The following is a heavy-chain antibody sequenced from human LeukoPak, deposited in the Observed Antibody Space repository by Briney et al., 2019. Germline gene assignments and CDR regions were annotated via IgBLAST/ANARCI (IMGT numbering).Heavy chain of an antibody. J-gene: IGHJ4*02. D-gene: IGHD3-16*02. CDR2: ITSTSHL. CDR3: GYTNNFYH. Sequence: GGSLRLSCAASGFTFEINTMNWVRQAPGKGLEWVSSITSTSHLYYADSVRGRFTVSRDDGRNSVSLQMNSVRAEDTAVYYCGYTNNFYHWGQGTLVVVSS. V-gene: IGHV3-21*01. CDR1: GFTFEINT.